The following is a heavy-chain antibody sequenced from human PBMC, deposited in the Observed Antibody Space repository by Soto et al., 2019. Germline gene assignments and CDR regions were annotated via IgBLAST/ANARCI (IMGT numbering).Heavy chain of an antibody. D-gene: IGHD2-15*01. CDR1: GFTFSSYA. Sequence: GGSLRLSCAASGFTFSSYAMSWVRQAPGKGLEWVSAISGSGGSTYYADSVKGRFTISRDNSKNTLYLQMNSLRAEDTAVYYCAKDSLRYCSGVSCPFDYWGQGTLVTVSS. J-gene: IGHJ4*02. CDR2: ISGSGGST. CDR3: AKDSLRYCSGVSCPFDY. V-gene: IGHV3-23*01.